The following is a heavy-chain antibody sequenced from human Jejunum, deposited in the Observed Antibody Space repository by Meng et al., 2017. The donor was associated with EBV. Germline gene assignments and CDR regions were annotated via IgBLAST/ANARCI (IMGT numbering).Heavy chain of an antibody. V-gene: IGHV3-53*01. CDR3: ARGGEPDY. D-gene: IGHD3-10*01. CDR1: GFSVKNNY. CDR2: IYSGGNT. Sequence: VQLGEVGGDLIQPGGSLRLSCAASGFSVKNNYMSWVRQAPGKGLEWVSVIYSGGNTYYADSVKGRFTISRDDSKNTVFLQMNSLRAEDTAVYYCARGGEPDYWGQGTLVTVSS. J-gene: IGHJ4*02.